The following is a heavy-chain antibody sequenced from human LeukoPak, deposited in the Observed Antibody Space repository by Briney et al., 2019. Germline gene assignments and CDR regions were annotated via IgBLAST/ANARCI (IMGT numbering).Heavy chain of an antibody. V-gene: IGHV3-21*01. D-gene: IGHD2-15*01. CDR3: ARDPQYCSGGSCYSFDY. CDR2: IISSSSYI. Sequence: PGGSLRLSCAASGFTFSSYSMNWVRQAPGKGLEWVSSIISSSSYIYYADSVKGRFTISRDNAKNSLYLQMNSLRAEDTAVYYCARDPQYCSGGSCYSFDYWGQGTLVTVSS. J-gene: IGHJ4*02. CDR1: GFTFSSYS.